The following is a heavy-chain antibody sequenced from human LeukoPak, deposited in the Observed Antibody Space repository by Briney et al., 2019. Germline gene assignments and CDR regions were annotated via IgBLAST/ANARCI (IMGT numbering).Heavy chain of an antibody. CDR2: ISSSSSYI. J-gene: IGHJ5*02. Sequence: PGGSLRLSCAASGFTFSSYSMNWVRQAPGKGLEWVSSISSSSSYIYYADSVKGRFTISRDNDKHSLYLQMNSLRAEDTAVYYCARDVIAVAGTSWFDPWGQGTLVTVSS. D-gene: IGHD6-19*01. V-gene: IGHV3-21*01. CDR1: GFTFSSYS. CDR3: ARDVIAVAGTSWFDP.